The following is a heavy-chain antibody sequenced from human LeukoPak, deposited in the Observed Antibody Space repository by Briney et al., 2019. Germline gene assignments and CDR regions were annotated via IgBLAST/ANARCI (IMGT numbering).Heavy chain of an antibody. Sequence: ASVKVSCKVSGYTFTAYYMHWVRQAPGQGLEWMGRIDPNSGGTIYVHKFQGRVAMTRDTSISTAYMELSRLTSDDTAVYYCAGTPDYSVTTWGQGTLVTVSS. D-gene: IGHD4-11*01. CDR3: AGTPDYSVTT. V-gene: IGHV1-2*02. J-gene: IGHJ5*02. CDR1: GYTFTAYY. CDR2: IDPNSGGT.